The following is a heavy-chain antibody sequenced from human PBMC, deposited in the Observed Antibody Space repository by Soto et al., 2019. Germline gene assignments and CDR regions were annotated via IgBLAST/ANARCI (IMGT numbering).Heavy chain of an antibody. CDR2: TYYRSKWYN. D-gene: IGHD3-16*01. V-gene: IGHV6-1*01. CDR3: ARDNSLGVSAGHAFNI. J-gene: IGHJ3*02. Sequence: SQTLSLTCAISGDSVSSNSAAWNWIRQSQSRGLEWLGRTYYRSKWYNDYAVSVKSRITINPDTSKNQFSLQLNSVTPDDTAVYFCARDNSLGVSAGHAFNIWGQGTMVTVS. CDR1: GDSVSSNSAA.